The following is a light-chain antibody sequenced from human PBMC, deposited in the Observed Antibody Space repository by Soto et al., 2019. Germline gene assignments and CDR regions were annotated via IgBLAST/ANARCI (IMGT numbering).Light chain of an antibody. CDR3: CSYAGSSTLV. CDR1: SSDVGSYNL. CDR2: DGS. J-gene: IGLJ2*01. Sequence: QPVLTQPASVSGSPGQSITISCTGTSSDVGSYNLVSWYQQHPGKAPKLMIYDGSKRPSGVSNRFSGSKSGNTASLTISGLQAEDEADYYCCSYAGSSTLVFGGGTKLTVL. V-gene: IGLV2-23*01.